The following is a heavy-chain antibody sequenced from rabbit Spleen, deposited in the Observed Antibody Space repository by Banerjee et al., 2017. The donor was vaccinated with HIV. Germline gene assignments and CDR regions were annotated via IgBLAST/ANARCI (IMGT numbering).Heavy chain of an antibody. V-gene: IGHV1S47*01. Sequence: QEQLVESGGGLVKPEGSLKLSCKASGFDFSSYGVSWVRQAPGKGLEWIGYIDPIFHITTYATWVDGRFTISRHNAQNTLYLQLNSLTAADTATYFCARDAAGREDFNLWGPGTLVTVS. CDR2: IDPIFHIT. CDR3: ARDAAGREDFNL. CDR1: GFDFSSYG. J-gene: IGHJ4*01. D-gene: IGHD4-2*01.